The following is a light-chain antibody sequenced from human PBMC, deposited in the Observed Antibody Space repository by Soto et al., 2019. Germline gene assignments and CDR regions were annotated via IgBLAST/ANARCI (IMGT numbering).Light chain of an antibody. Sequence: EIVMTQSPATLSVSPGERATLSCRASQSVSSNLAWYQQKPGQAPRLLIYGASTRATGIPARFSGSVSGTVCTLTISRLQSEDLAVYYCQKYNSWPPLTFGGGTKVEIK. V-gene: IGKV3-15*01. CDR3: QKYNSWPPLT. CDR2: GAS. J-gene: IGKJ4*01. CDR1: QSVSSN.